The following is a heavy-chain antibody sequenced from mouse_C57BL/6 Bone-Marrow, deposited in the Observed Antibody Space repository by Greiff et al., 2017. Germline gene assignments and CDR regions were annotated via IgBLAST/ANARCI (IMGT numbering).Heavy chain of an antibody. CDR1: GYAFSSSW. D-gene: IGHD2-3*01. J-gene: IGHJ2*01. V-gene: IGHV1-82*01. Sequence: VQLQQSGPELVKPGASVKISCKASGYAFSSSWMNWVKQRPGKGLEWIGRIYPGDGDTNYNGKFKGKATLTADKSSSTAYMQLSSLTSEDSAVYVCARGDGYYPYFDYWGQGTTLTVSS. CDR2: IYPGDGDT. CDR3: ARGDGYYPYFDY.